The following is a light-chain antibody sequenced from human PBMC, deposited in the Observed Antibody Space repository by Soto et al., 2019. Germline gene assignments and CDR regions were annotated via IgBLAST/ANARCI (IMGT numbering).Light chain of an antibody. CDR2: TNN. V-gene: IGLV1-44*01. CDR1: SSNIGSNY. J-gene: IGLJ3*02. CDR3: ASWDDSLDAWL. Sequence: QSVLTQPPSASGTPGQRVTISCSGSSSNIGSNYVYWYQQLPGTAPKLLIHTNNQRPSAVPDRFSASKSGTSASLAISGLQSEDEADYYCASWDDSLDAWLFGGGTKATVL.